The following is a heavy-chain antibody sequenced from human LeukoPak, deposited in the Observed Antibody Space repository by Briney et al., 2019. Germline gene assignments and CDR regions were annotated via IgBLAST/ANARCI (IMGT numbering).Heavy chain of an antibody. CDR1: GFTFSKYT. J-gene: IGHJ4*02. CDR2: ISSSSSHI. CDR3: ARDNTPLYYGSGSYYPYYFDY. D-gene: IGHD3-10*01. V-gene: IGHV3-21*01. Sequence: GGSLRLSCAASGFTFSKYTMNWVRQAPGKGLEWVSSISSSSSHIYYADSVKGRFTISGDSAKNSLYLQMNSLRAEDTAVYYCARDNTPLYYGSGSYYPYYFDYWGQGTLVTVSS.